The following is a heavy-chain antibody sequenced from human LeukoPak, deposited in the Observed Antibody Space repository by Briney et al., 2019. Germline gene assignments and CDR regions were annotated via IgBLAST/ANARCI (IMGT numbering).Heavy chain of an antibody. D-gene: IGHD6-13*01. CDR3: ARSRHYIAADFDY. CDR2: INPNSGGT. Sequence: GASVKVSCKASGYTFTGYYMHWVRQAPGQGLEWMGWINPNSGGTNYAQKFQGRVTMTRDTSISTAYMELSSLRSEDTAVYYCARSRHYIAADFDYWGQGTLVTVSS. J-gene: IGHJ4*02. V-gene: IGHV1-2*02. CDR1: GYTFTGYY.